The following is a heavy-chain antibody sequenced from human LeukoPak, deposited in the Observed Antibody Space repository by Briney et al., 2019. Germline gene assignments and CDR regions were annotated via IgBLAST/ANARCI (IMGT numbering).Heavy chain of an antibody. J-gene: IGHJ4*02. Sequence: SETLSLTCAVYGGSFSGYYWSWIRQPPGKGLEWIGEINHSGSTNYNPSLKSRATISVDTSKNQFSLKLSSVTAADTAVYYCARRRGGMYSGSYYAPDYFDYWGQGTLVTVSS. CDR1: GGSFSGYY. CDR3: ARRRGGMYSGSYYAPDYFDY. CDR2: INHSGST. D-gene: IGHD1-26*01. V-gene: IGHV4-34*01.